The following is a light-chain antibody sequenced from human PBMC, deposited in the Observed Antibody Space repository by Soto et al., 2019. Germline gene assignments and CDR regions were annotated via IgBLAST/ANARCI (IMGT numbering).Light chain of an antibody. CDR1: QSVSSN. Sequence: EIVMTQSPATLSVSPGERATLSCRASQSVSSNLAWYQQKPGQAPRLLIYVASTMATGSPARFSGSGSGTEFTLTISSLQSEDFAVYYCQQYNNWPPTFGQGTKLEIK. CDR3: QQYNNWPPT. V-gene: IGKV3-15*01. J-gene: IGKJ2*01. CDR2: VAS.